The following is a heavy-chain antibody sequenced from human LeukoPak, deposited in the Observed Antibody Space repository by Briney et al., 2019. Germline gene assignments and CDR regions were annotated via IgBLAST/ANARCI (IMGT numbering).Heavy chain of an antibody. J-gene: IGHJ5*02. CDR3: ARERAALQDWVEFDP. CDR2: IRDSGEA. Sequence: HPGGSLRLSCAVSGFRVSDYYMSWVRQAPGKGLEWVGLIRDSGEAFYADFVRGRFAISRDESGNTLYLQMNSLRVEDTAVYFCARERAALQDWVEFDPWGQGTPVIVSS. D-gene: IGHD3/OR15-3a*01. V-gene: IGHV3-66*03. CDR1: GFRVSDYY.